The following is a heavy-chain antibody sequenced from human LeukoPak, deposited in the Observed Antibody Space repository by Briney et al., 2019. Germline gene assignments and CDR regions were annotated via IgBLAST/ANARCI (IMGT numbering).Heavy chain of an antibody. Sequence: PGGSLRLSCAASGFTLSSYWMHWVRQAPGKGLVWVARINTHGTSTGYADSVKGRFTISRDNAENTLYLQMNSLRAEDTSVYYCSRDSSGYYDAFDMWGQGTMVTVSS. CDR1: GFTLSSYW. D-gene: IGHD3-22*01. CDR3: SRDSSGYYDAFDM. J-gene: IGHJ3*02. V-gene: IGHV3-74*01. CDR2: INTHGTST.